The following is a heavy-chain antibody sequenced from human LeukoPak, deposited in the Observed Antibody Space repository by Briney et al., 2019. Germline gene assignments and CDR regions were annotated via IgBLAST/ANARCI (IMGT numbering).Heavy chain of an antibody. CDR2: IYYSGST. CDR3: ARSNPYGDYRGIDY. Sequence: SETLSLTCTVSGGSMSSYYWSWIRQPPGKGLEWIGYIYYSGSTNYNPSLKSRVTISVDTSKNQFSLKLSSVTAADTAVYYCARSNPYGDYRGIDYWGQGTLVSVSS. CDR1: GGSMSSYY. V-gene: IGHV4-59*01. D-gene: IGHD4-17*01. J-gene: IGHJ4*02.